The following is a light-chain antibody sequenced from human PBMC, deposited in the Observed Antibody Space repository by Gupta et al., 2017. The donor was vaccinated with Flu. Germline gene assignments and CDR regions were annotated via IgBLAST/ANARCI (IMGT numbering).Light chain of an antibody. J-gene: IGLJ3*02. CDR3: YSYAGSYTWV. V-gene: IGLV2-11*01. Sequence: QSALTQPRSVSGSPGPSVTISCTGTSSDVGGYNYVSWYQQHPGKAPKRMIFHVSKRPSGVPDRFSGSKSGNTASLTISGRQTEDEADYYCYSYAGSYTWVFGGGTKLTVL. CDR2: HVS. CDR1: SSDVGGYNY.